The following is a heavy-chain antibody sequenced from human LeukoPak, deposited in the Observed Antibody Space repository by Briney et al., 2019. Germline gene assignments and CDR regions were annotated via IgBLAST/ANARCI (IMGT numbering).Heavy chain of an antibody. CDR2: ISYSGST. J-gene: IGHJ4*02. CDR1: GGSISSHY. CDR3: ARDDYGDYFDY. D-gene: IGHD4-17*01. Sequence: SETLSLTCTVAGGSISSHYWSWIRQPPGKGLEWIGYISYSGSTNYNPSLKSRVNISVDTSKNQFSLKLSSVTAADTAVYYCARDDYGDYFDYWGQGTLVTVSS. V-gene: IGHV4-59*08.